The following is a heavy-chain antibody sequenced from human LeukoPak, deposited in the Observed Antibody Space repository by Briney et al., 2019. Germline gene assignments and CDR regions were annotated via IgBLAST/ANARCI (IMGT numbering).Heavy chain of an antibody. J-gene: IGHJ5*02. Sequence: SVKVSCKASGGTFSSYAISWVRQAPGQGLEWMGRIIPILGIANYAQKFQGRVTITADKSTSTAYMELSSLRSEDKAVYYCARETYCGGDCYSELWFDPWGQGTLVTVSS. V-gene: IGHV1-69*04. D-gene: IGHD2-21*02. CDR3: ARETYCGGDCYSELWFDP. CDR2: IIPILGIA. CDR1: GGTFSSYA.